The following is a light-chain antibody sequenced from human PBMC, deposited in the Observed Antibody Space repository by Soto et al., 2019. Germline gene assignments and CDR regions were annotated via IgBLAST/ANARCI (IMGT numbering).Light chain of an antibody. Sequence: DIVMTQSPDSLAVSLGERATINCKSSQSVLYRSNNKNYLAWYQQKPGQPPKLLIYWASTRESGVPDRFSGSGSGTDFTLTISSLQAEDVAVYYCQQYYSTPPTFGQGTKVEI. CDR3: QQYYSTPPT. V-gene: IGKV4-1*01. J-gene: IGKJ1*01. CDR1: QSVLYRSNNKNY. CDR2: WAS.